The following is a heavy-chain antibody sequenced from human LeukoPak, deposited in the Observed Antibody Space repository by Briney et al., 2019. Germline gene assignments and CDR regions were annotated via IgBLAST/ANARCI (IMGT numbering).Heavy chain of an antibody. V-gene: IGHV4-4*07. Sequence: SSETLSLTCTVSGASISSYFWSWIRQPAGEGLEWIGRIYNSGNTNYNPSLKGRVTMSLDTSKNQLYLNLRYVTAADTAIYYCVRKDGDYWGQGTLVTVSS. J-gene: IGHJ4*02. CDR3: VRKDGDY. CDR1: GASISSYF. CDR2: IYNSGNT.